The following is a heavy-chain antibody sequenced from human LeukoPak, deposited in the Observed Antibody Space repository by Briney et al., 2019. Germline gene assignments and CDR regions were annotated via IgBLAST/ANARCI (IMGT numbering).Heavy chain of an antibody. J-gene: IGHJ4*02. CDR2: TSYDGSNK. CDR1: RFTFSSYG. CDR3: ARDWGVDS. Sequence: PGGSLRLSCAASRFTFSSYGMHWVRQAPGKGLEWVAVTSYDGSNKYYADSVKGRFTISRDNSNNTLYLQMNSLRAEDTAVYYCARDWGVDSWGQGTLVTVSS. V-gene: IGHV3-30*03. D-gene: IGHD3-10*01.